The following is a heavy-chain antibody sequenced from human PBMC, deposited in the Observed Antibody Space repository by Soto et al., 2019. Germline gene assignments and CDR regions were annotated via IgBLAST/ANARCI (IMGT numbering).Heavy chain of an antibody. CDR3: AKDLIGSWYQTYFDY. D-gene: IGHD6-13*01. CDR1: GFTFSSYA. V-gene: IGHV3-23*01. CDR2: ISGSGGST. J-gene: IGHJ4*02. Sequence: PGGSLRLSCAASGFTFSSYAMGWVRQAPGKGLEWVSAISGSGGSTYYADSVKGRFTISRDNSKNTLYLQMNSLRAEDTAVYYCAKDLIGSWYQTYFDYWGQGALVTVSS.